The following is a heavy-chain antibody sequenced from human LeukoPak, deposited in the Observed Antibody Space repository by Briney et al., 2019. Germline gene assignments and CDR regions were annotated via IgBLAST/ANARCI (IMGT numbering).Heavy chain of an antibody. Sequence: SETLSLTCTVSGGSISSSSYYWGWIRQPPGKGLEWIGSIYYSGSTYYNPSLKSRVTISVDTSMNQFSLKLSSVTAADTAVYYCARVVVPSEVYYFDYWGQGTLVTVSS. CDR1: GGSISSSSYY. J-gene: IGHJ4*02. CDR3: ARVVVPSEVYYFDY. D-gene: IGHD2-15*01. V-gene: IGHV4-39*07. CDR2: IYYSGST.